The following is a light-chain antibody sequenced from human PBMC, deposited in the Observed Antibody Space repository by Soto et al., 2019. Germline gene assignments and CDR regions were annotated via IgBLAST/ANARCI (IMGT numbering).Light chain of an antibody. Sequence: QSALTQPPSASGTPGQIVAISCSGSSSNIGSNTVTWYQQLPGTAPKLLIYSTSQRSSGVPGRFSGSKSGASASLSISGLQSEDAADYYCAAWDDTLDVYVFGTGTKVTV. CDR1: SSNIGSNT. J-gene: IGLJ1*01. CDR2: STS. V-gene: IGLV1-44*01. CDR3: AAWDDTLDVYV.